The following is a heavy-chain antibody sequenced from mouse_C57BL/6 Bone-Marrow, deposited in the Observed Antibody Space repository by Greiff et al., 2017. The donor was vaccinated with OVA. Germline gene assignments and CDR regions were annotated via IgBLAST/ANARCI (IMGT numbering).Heavy chain of an antibody. CDR2: INPSNGGT. V-gene: IGHV1-53*01. CDR3: AREGYGSTYWYFDV. Sequence: VKLQESGTELVKPGASVKLSCKASGYTFTSYWMHWVKQRPGQGLEWIGNINPSNGGTNYNEKFKSKATLTVDKSSSTAYMQLSSLTSEDSAVYYCAREGYGSTYWYFDVWGTGTTVTVSS. D-gene: IGHD1-1*01. CDR1: GYTFTSYW. J-gene: IGHJ1*03.